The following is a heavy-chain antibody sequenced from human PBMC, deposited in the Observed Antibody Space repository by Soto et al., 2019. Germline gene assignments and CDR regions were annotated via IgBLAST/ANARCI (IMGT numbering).Heavy chain of an antibody. CDR3: ARDSVGYYDFWSGYYGYYYGMDV. V-gene: IGHV3-48*02. D-gene: IGHD3-3*01. CDR1: GFTFSSYS. Sequence: HPGGSLRLSCAASGFTFSSYSMNWVRQAPGKGLEWVSYISSSSSTIYYADSVKGRFTISRDNAKNSLYLQMNSLRDEDTAVYYCARDSVGYYDFWSGYYGYYYGMDVWGQGTTVTVAS. J-gene: IGHJ6*02. CDR2: ISSSSSTI.